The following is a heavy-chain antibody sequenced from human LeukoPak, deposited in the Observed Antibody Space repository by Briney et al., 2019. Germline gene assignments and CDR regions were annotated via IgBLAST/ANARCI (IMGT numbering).Heavy chain of an antibody. CDR1: GFTFSSYA. CDR3: ERDFSRYFDWPSGYYYYGMDV. D-gene: IGHD3-9*01. J-gene: IGHJ6*04. V-gene: IGHV3-30*04. CDR2: ISYDGSNK. Sequence: GGSLRLSCAASGFTFSSYAMHWVRQAPGKGLEWVAVISYDGSNKYYADSVKGRFTISRDNSKNTLYLQMNSLRAEDTAVYYCERDFSRYFDWPSGYYYYGMDVWGKGTTANVSS.